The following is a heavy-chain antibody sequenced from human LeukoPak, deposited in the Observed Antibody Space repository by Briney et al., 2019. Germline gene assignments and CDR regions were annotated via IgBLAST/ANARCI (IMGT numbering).Heavy chain of an antibody. V-gene: IGHV1-18*01. J-gene: IGHJ4*02. CDR3: ARAVGVRYYYDSSGYLPWDY. D-gene: IGHD3-22*01. CDR1: GYTFTSYG. CDR2: ISAYNGNT. Sequence: ASVKVSCKASGYTFTSYGISWVRQAPGQGLEWMGWISAYNGNTNYAQELQGRVTMTTDTSTSTAYMELRSLRSDDTAVYYCARAVGVRYYYDSSGYLPWDYWGQGTLVTVSS.